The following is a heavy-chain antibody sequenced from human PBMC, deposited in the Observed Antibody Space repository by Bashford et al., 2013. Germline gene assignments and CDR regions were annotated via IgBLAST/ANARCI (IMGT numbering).Heavy chain of an antibody. J-gene: IGHJ4*02. CDR2: INYDGREK. D-gene: IGHD3/OR15-3a*01. V-gene: IGHV3-7*01. CDR3: ARVQSIPGLVLLDFFDH. Sequence: VRQAPGKGLEWVANINYDGREKYYVDSVRGRFTISRDNGKNLVYLQMNSLRAEDTAVYYCARVQSIPGLVLLDFFDHWGQGTLVTVSS.